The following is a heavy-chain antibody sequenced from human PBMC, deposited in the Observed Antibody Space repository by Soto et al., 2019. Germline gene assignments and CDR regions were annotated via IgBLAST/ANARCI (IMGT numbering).Heavy chain of an antibody. V-gene: IGHV1-46*01. Sequence: QMQLVQSGDEVKKPGASVRVSCKALGFSFTSYYVHWVRQAPGQGLEWMGNINPSVSSTYYAQKFQGRVTLTGDTSSSTVYMELSSMTSDDTAVYYCAREFASGYYDTSGNNAFDFWGQGTMVTVSS. J-gene: IGHJ3*01. CDR3: AREFASGYYDTSGNNAFDF. CDR1: GFSFTSYY. D-gene: IGHD3-22*01. CDR2: INPSVSST.